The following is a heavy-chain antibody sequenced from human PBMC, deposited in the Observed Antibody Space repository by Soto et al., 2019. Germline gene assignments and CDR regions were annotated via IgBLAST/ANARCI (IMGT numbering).Heavy chain of an antibody. CDR1: GFIFSDFG. CDR3: VKGDLDTAVVNSPDAFDF. J-gene: IGHJ3*01. V-gene: IGHV3-30*18. CDR2: ISCDGNNK. Sequence: QVNLVESGGGVVQPGRSLRLSCEASGFIFSDFGMHWVRQAPGKGLEWVAVISCDGNNKYYAQSVKGRFTISRDNSKNTLFLNMDSLRPEDTAVYHCVKGDLDTAVVNSPDAFDFWGPGTMVTVS. D-gene: IGHD5-18*01.